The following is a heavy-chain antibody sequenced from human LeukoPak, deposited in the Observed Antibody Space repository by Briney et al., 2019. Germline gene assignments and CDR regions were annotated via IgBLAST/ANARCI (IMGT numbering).Heavy chain of an antibody. CDR2: INDNGGGT. CDR1: GFIFSRYA. D-gene: IGHD6-6*01. CDR3: AKKLGSSPGDFFDY. J-gene: IGHJ4*02. Sequence: GGSLRLSCAASGFIFSRYAMSRVRQAPGKGLEWVSDINDNGGGTFYADSVKGRFTVSRDNSKNTLYMQMNSLRGGDTAVYYCAKKLGSSPGDFFDYWGQGTLVTVSS. V-gene: IGHV3-23*01.